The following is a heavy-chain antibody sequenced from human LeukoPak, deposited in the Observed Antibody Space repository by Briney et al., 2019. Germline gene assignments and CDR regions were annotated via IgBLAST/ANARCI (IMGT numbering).Heavy chain of an antibody. J-gene: IGHJ5*02. D-gene: IGHD5-12*01. V-gene: IGHV4-59*01. CDR3: ARLSPWPWFDP. CDR1: GGSISSYY. Sequence: NPSETLSLTCTVSGGSISSYYWSWIRQPPGKGLEWIGYIYYSGSTNYNPSLKSRVTISVDTSKNQFSLKLSSVTAADTAVYYCARLSPWPWFDPWGQGTLVTVSS. CDR2: IYYSGST.